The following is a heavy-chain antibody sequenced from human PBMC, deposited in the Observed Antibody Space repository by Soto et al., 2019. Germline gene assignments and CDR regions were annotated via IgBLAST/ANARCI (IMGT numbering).Heavy chain of an antibody. Sequence: QVQLVQSGAEVKKPGSSVKVSCKASGGTFNSYAISWVRQAPGQGLEWMGGIIPIFGTANYAQNFQGRVAINADESTSAAFLPLRRLRSADPAACYCALLGFRDGDKSKNNYGRDVWGQGTPVTDSS. D-gene: IGHD5-18*01. CDR2: IIPIFGTA. CDR3: ALLGFRDGDKSKNNYGRDV. CDR1: GGTFNSYA. J-gene: IGHJ6*02. V-gene: IGHV1-69*01.